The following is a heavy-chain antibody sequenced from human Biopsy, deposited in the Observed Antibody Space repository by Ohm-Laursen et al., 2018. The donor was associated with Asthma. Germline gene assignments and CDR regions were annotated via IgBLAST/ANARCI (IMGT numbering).Heavy chain of an antibody. Sequence: GSSVKVSCKASGYTFINYAIHWVRQAPGQRLEWMGWINAGNGNTKYSQKFQGRVTITRDTSASTAYLDLSSLRSEDTAVYYCARTYYDFLTGQVNDAFALWGQGTMVTVSS. CDR1: GYTFINYA. CDR2: INAGNGNT. V-gene: IGHV1-3*01. CDR3: ARTYYDFLTGQVNDAFAL. D-gene: IGHD3-9*01. J-gene: IGHJ3*01.